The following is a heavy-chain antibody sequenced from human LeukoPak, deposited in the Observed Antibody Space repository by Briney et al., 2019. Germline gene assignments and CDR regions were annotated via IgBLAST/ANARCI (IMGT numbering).Heavy chain of an antibody. CDR1: GFTFSSYG. J-gene: IGHJ4*02. D-gene: IGHD6-13*01. Sequence: PVGSLRLSCAASGFTFSSYGMHWVRQAPGKGLEWVAVISYDGSNKYYADSVTGRFTVSRDNSKNTLYLQMNSLRAEDTAVYYCAKARSSLSSPFDSWGQGTLVTISS. CDR2: ISYDGSNK. CDR3: AKARSSLSSPFDS. V-gene: IGHV3-30*18.